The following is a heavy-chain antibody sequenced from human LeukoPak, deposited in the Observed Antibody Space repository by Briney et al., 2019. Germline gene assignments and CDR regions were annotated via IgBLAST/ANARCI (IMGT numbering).Heavy chain of an antibody. Sequence: GRSLRLSCAASGFTFSSYAMHWVRQAPGKGLEWVAVISCDGSNKYYADSVKGRFTISRDNSKNTLYLQMNSLRAEDTAVYYCERSPYDILTVSEYYSDYWGQGTLVTVSS. D-gene: IGHD3-9*01. CDR1: GFTFSSYA. J-gene: IGHJ4*02. V-gene: IGHV3-30-3*01. CDR2: ISCDGSNK. CDR3: ERSPYDILTVSEYYSDY.